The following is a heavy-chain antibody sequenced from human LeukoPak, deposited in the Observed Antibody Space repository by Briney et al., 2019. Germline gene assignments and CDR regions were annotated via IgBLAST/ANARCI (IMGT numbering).Heavy chain of an antibody. CDR1: GFTFSSYA. Sequence: GGSLRLSCAASGFTFSSYAMGWVRQAPGKGLEWVSAISGSGGSTYYADSVKGRFTISRDNSKNTLYLQMNSLRAEDTAVYYCAKGHSRNSGYPYYFDYWGQGTLVTVSS. J-gene: IGHJ4*02. CDR3: AKGHSRNSGYPYYFDY. D-gene: IGHD3-22*01. CDR2: ISGSGGST. V-gene: IGHV3-23*01.